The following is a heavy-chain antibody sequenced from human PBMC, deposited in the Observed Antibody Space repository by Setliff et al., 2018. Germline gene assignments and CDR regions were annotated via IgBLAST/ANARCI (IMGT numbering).Heavy chain of an antibody. D-gene: IGHD4-17*01. CDR2: LNWNGGLK. Sequence: GSLKISCEASGFNFDTYGMSWVRQAPGKGLEWVSTLNWNGGLKRHADSVKGRFGISRDNAKNTVYLQMNGLRTEDTAVYYCARDPTVTNLDLYFDCWGQGILVTVSS. CDR3: ARDPTVTNLDLYFDC. V-gene: IGHV3-20*04. CDR1: GFNFDTYG. J-gene: IGHJ4*02.